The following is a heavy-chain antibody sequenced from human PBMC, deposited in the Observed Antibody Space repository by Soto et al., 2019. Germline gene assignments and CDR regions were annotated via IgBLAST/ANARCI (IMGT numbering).Heavy chain of an antibody. CDR2: ISAYNGNT. CDR1: GYTFTSYG. CDR3: ARDILRFLEWPHYFDY. D-gene: IGHD3-3*01. J-gene: IGHJ4*02. Sequence: ASVKVSCTASGYTFTSYGISWVRQAPGQGLEWMGWISAYNGNTNYAQKLQGRVTMTTDTSTSTAYMELRSLRSDDTAVYYCARDILRFLEWPHYFDYWGQGTLVTVSS. V-gene: IGHV1-18*01.